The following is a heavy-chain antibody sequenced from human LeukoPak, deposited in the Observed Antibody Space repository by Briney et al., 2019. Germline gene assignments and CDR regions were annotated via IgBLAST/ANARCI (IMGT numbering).Heavy chain of an antibody. D-gene: IGHD6-13*01. Sequence: PGGSLRLSCAASGFTFSSYAMSWVRQAPGKGLEWVSAISGSGGSTYYADSVKGRFTISRDNAKNSLYLQMNSLRAEDTAVYYCARGSSSSLYDYWGQGTLVTVSS. CDR3: ARGSSSSLYDY. CDR1: GFTFSSYA. V-gene: IGHV3-23*01. CDR2: ISGSGGST. J-gene: IGHJ4*02.